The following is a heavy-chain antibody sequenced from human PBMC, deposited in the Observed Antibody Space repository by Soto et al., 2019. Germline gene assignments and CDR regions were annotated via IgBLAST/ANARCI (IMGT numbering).Heavy chain of an antibody. D-gene: IGHD5-18*01. V-gene: IGHV3-48*02. Sequence: RQAKGKGLEWVSYISSSSSTIYYADSVKGRFTISRDNAKNSLYLQMNSLRDEDKALYYCENDSGYSYSVIDYWGQGTLVTVSS. CDR2: ISSSSSTI. CDR3: ENDSGYSYSVIDY. J-gene: IGHJ4*02.